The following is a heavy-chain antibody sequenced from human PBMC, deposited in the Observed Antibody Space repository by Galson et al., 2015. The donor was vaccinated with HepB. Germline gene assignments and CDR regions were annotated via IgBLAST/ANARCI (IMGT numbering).Heavy chain of an antibody. CDR1: GFTFSTYG. CDR2: ITSSSSYI. CDR3: AREWEDV. J-gene: IGHJ6*04. Sequence: SLRLSCAASGFTFSTYGMSWVRQAPGKGLEWVSSITSSSSYIYYADSVKGRFTISRDNAKNSLYLQMNSLRAEDTAMYYCAREWEDVWGKGTPVTVSS. V-gene: IGHV3-21*01. D-gene: IGHD1-26*01.